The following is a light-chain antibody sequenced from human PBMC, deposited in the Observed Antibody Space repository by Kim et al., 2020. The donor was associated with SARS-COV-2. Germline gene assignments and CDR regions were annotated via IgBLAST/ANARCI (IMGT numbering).Light chain of an antibody. CDR2: GAP. Sequence: FPGERATLSCRASKSVSSSYLAWYQKKPGQAPRRLNYGAPSRATGIPDRFSGSGSGTDFTLTISRLEPEDFAVYYCQQYGSSPWTFGQGTKVEIK. V-gene: IGKV3-20*01. CDR1: KSVSSSY. J-gene: IGKJ1*01. CDR3: QQYGSSPWT.